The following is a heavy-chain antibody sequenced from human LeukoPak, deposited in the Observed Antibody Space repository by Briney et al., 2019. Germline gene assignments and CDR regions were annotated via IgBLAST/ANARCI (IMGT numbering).Heavy chain of an antibody. J-gene: IGHJ4*02. CDR3: ARERERAAAGGGGDY. V-gene: IGHV4-31*03. CDR1: GGSISSGGYY. CDR2: IYYSGST. Sequence: SETLSLTCTVSGGSISSGGYYWSWIRQHPGKGLEWIGYIYYSGSTYYNPSLKSRVTISVDTSKNQFSLKLSSVTAADTAVYYCARERERAAAGGGGDYWGQGTLVTVSS. D-gene: IGHD6-13*01.